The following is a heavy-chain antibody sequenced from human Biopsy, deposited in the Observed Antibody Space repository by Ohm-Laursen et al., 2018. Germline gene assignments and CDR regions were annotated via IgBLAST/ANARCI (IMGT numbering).Heavy chain of an antibody. CDR2: INHSGRT. CDR3: VRGVDYYDPYHYYALDV. Sequence: GTLSLTCAVYGESFNGYYWSWIRQTPGKGLEWIGEINHSGRTNYNPSLKSRVTISVDTSKNQFSLKVRSVTAADTTVYYCVRGVDYYDPYHYYALDVWGQGTAVTVSS. CDR1: GESFNGYY. D-gene: IGHD3-22*01. V-gene: IGHV4-34*01. J-gene: IGHJ6*02.